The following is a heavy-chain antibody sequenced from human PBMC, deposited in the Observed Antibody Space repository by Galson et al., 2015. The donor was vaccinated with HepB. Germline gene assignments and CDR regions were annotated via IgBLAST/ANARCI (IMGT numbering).Heavy chain of an antibody. V-gene: IGHV3-33*01. CDR2: IWYDGSNK. Sequence: SLRLSCAASGFTFSSYGMHWVRQAPGKGLEWVAVIWYDGSNKYYADSVKGRFTISRDNSKNTLYLQMNSLRAEDTAVYYCARDPRDCTNGVCYGSGRFDPWGQGTLVTVSS. CDR1: GFTFSSYG. CDR3: ARDPRDCTNGVCYGSGRFDP. J-gene: IGHJ5*02. D-gene: IGHD2-8*01.